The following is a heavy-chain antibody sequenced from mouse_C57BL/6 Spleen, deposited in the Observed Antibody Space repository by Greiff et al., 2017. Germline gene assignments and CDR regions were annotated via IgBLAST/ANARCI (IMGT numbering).Heavy chain of an antibody. Sequence: EVQLQQSGPELVKPGASVKISCKASGYTFTDYYMNWVKQSHGKSLEWIGDINPNNGGTSYNQKFKGKATLTVDKSSSTAYMELRSLTSEDSAVYYCARSGLRPRDYWGQGTTLTVSS. CDR1: GYTFTDYY. V-gene: IGHV1-26*01. D-gene: IGHD1-2*01. CDR3: ARSGLRPRDY. CDR2: INPNNGGT. J-gene: IGHJ2*01.